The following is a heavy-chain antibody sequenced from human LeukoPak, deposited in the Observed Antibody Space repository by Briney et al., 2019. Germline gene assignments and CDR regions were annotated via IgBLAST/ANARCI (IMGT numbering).Heavy chain of an antibody. J-gene: IGHJ4*02. V-gene: IGHV3-20*04. CDR2: ISWNGGST. CDR3: GRGDSSGWYFDS. CDR1: GFTFGDHG. Sequence: GGSLRLSCGGSGFTFGDHGMCWVRQAPGKGLEWVSGISWNGGSTGYADSVKGRFTISRDNAKNSLHLQMNSLRVEDTALYYCGRGDSSGWYFDSWGQGTLVTVSS. D-gene: IGHD6-19*01.